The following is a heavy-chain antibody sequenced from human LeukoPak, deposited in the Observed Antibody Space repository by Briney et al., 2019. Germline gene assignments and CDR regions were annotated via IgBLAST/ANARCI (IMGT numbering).Heavy chain of an antibody. J-gene: IGHJ5*02. CDR1: GFTFSTYA. D-gene: IGHD6-13*01. CDR3: AKNQQLDNWFDP. Sequence: GGSLRLSCAASGFTFSTYAMTWVRQAPGKGLEWVSAISGSGGSTYYADSVKGRFTISRDNSKNTLYLQMNSLRAEDTAVYYCAKNQQLDNWFDPWGQGTLVTVSS. CDR2: ISGSGGST. V-gene: IGHV3-23*01.